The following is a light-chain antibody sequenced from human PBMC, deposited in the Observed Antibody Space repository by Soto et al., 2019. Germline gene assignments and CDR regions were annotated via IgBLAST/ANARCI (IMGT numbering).Light chain of an antibody. J-gene: IGLJ2*01. CDR3: AAWDDSLNGVV. CDR2: TNN. V-gene: IGLV1-44*01. Sequence: QSVLTQPPSASGTPGQRVTISCSGSSSNIGSNIVNWYQQFPGTAPKLLIYTNNQRPSGVPDRFSGSKSGTSADLAISGLQSEDDADYYCAAWDDSLNGVVFGGGTKLTVL. CDR1: SSNIGSNI.